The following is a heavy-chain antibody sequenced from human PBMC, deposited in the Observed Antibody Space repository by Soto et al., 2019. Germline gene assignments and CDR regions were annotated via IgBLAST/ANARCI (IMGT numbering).Heavy chain of an antibody. V-gene: IGHV3-73*02. D-gene: IGHD7-27*01. J-gene: IGHJ6*02. CDR3: ARQLVLGTVVSCAPHV. CDR2: SRGDDDNYAT. CDR1: GFTFSEST. Sequence: EERLVQSGGGLVQPGESLGLSCIASGFTFSESTIYWARQAPGKGLEWVGLSRGDDDNYATSYVEAGKGRFTISRDDATNTASLQLSSLKIEDTAVYYCARQLVLGTVVSCAPHVWGQGAAVTVSS.